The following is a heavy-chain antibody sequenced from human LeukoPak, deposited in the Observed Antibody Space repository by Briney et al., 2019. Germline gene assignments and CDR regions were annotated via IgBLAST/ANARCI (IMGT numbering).Heavy chain of an antibody. CDR2: IYYSGST. V-gene: IGHV4-59*08. Sequence: SETLSLTCTVSGGSISSYYWSWIRQPPGKGLEWIGYIYYSGSTNYNPSLKSRVTISVDTSKNQFSLKLNSVTAADTAVYYCARVGFRYDSSGYYGYWGQGTLVTVSS. D-gene: IGHD3-22*01. CDR3: ARVGFRYDSSGYYGY. CDR1: GGSISSYY. J-gene: IGHJ4*02.